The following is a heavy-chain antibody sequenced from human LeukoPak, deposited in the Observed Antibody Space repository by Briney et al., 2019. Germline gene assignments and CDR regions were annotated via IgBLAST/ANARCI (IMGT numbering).Heavy chain of an antibody. Sequence: ASVKVSCKASGYTFTGYYMHWVRQAPGQGLEWMGRINPNSGGTNYAQKFQGRVTMTRDTSISTAYRELSRLRSDDTAVYYCARAPLYYGDQNNWFDPWGQGTLVTVSS. CDR2: INPNSGGT. D-gene: IGHD4-17*01. J-gene: IGHJ5*02. CDR3: ARAPLYYGDQNNWFDP. V-gene: IGHV1-2*06. CDR1: GYTFTGYY.